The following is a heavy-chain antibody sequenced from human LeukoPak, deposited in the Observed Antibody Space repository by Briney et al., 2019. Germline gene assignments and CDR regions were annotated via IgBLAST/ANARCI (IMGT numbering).Heavy chain of an antibody. CDR3: ARDISIAGCMDA. CDR2: IYSGGST. V-gene: IGHV3-53*01. Sequence: QTGGSLRLSCVVSGFTFSSYGMNWVRQAPGKGLEWVSVIYSGGSTYYADSVKGRFTISRDNSKNTLYLQMNSLRAEDTAVYYCARDISIAGCMDAWGQGTTVTVSS. D-gene: IGHD3-3*02. J-gene: IGHJ6*02. CDR1: GFTFSSYG.